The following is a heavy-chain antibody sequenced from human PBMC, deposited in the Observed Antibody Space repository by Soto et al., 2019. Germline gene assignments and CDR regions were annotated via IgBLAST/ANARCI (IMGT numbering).Heavy chain of an antibody. CDR2: INSDGSST. CDR3: ARAGAPDSYYWAV. J-gene: IGHJ6*03. D-gene: IGHD1-26*01. V-gene: IGHV3-74*01. Sequence: VQLVESGGGLVQPGGSLRLSCAASGFTFSSYWMHWVRQAPGKGLVWVSRINSDGSSTSYADSVKGRFTISRDNAKNTFYRQVTIRRAEDTVVFSCARAGAPDSYYWAVGGKGPTVTV. CDR1: GFTFSSYW.